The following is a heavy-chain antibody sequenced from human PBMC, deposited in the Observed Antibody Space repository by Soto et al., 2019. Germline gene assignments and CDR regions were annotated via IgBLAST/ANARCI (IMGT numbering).Heavy chain of an antibody. CDR1: GFTFSSYA. CDR3: AKGNLGRITIFGVVNLYFDY. Sequence: GGSLRLSCAASGFTFSSYAMSWVRQAPGKGLEWVSAISGSGGSTYYADSVKGRFTISRDNSKNTLYLQMNSLRAEDTAVYYCAKGNLGRITIFGVVNLYFDYWGQGTLVTVSS. CDR2: ISGSGGST. V-gene: IGHV3-23*01. D-gene: IGHD3-3*01. J-gene: IGHJ4*02.